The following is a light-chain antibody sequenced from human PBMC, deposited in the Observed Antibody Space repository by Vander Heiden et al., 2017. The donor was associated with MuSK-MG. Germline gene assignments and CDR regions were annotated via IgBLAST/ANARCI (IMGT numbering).Light chain of an antibody. V-gene: IGKV3-11*01. Sequence: EIVLTQSPATLSLSPGERATLSCRASQSVSSYLAWYQQKPGQAPRLLIYDASNRASGIPARFSGSGSGTDFTLTISSREPEDFAVYYCQQHSNWLALTFGGGTKVEIK. CDR3: QQHSNWLALT. CDR1: QSVSSY. CDR2: DAS. J-gene: IGKJ4*01.